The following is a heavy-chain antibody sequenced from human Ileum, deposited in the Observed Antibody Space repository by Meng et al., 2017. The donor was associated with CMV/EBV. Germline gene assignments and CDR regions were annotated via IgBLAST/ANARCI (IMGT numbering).Heavy chain of an antibody. V-gene: IGHV3-21*06. J-gene: IGHJ4*01. CDR1: GFTFSTYG. D-gene: IGHD6-13*01. Sequence: GESLKISCVVSGFTFSTYGMNWVRQAPGAGLEWVSSISPSSSYKYYADSVKGRFTISRDNAKNSVYLEMYSRRAEDTAVYYCARLEPLAAGGFFDYWGQGTPVTVSS. CDR3: ARLEPLAAGGFFDY. CDR2: ISPSSSYK.